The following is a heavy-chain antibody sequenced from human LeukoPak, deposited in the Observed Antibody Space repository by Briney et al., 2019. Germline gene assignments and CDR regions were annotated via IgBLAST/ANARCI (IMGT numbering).Heavy chain of an antibody. CDR1: GFTFSSYA. Sequence: GRSLRLSCEASGFTFSSYAIHWVRQAPGKGPECVAVIWYDGTHKFYADSVEGRFTISRDNAKNSLYLQMNSLRAEDTAVYYCARDHSTYYYDSSGYYQFDYWGQGTLVTVSS. V-gene: IGHV3-33*01. CDR3: ARDHSTYYYDSSGYYQFDY. CDR2: IWYDGTHK. J-gene: IGHJ4*02. D-gene: IGHD3-22*01.